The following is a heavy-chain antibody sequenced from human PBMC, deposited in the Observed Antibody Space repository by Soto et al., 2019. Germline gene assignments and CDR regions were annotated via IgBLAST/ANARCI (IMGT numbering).Heavy chain of an antibody. CDR3: AGAAAGTVPRWTYYYYYGMDV. CDR1: GGTFSSYA. V-gene: IGHV1-69*13. Sequence: SVKVSCKASGGTFSSYAISWVRQAPGQGIEWMGGIIRIFGTANYAQKFQGRVTITADESTSTAYMELSSLRSEDTAVYYCAGAAAGTVPRWTYYYYYGMDVWGQGTTGTVSS. CDR2: IIRIFGTA. J-gene: IGHJ6*02. D-gene: IGHD6-13*01.